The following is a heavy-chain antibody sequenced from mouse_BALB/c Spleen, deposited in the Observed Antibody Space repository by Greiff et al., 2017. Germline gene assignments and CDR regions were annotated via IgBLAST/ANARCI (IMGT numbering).Heavy chain of an antibody. CDR1: GYSFTSYW. J-gene: IGHJ3*01. D-gene: IGHD2-1*01. Sequence: EVQVVESGTVLARPGASVKMSCKASGYSFTSYWMHWVKQRPGQGLEWIGAIYPGNSDTSYNQKFKGKAKLTAVTSASTAYMELSSLTNEDSAVYYCTRAYGNYSPWFAYWGQGTLVTVSA. CDR2: IYPGNSDT. CDR3: TRAYGNYSPWFAY. V-gene: IGHV1-5*01.